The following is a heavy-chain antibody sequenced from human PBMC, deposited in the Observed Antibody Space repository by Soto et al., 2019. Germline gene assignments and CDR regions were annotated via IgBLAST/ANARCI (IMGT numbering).Heavy chain of an antibody. J-gene: IGHJ6*02. CDR1: GGSISSSSYY. Sequence: SETLSLTCTVSGGSISSSSYYWGWIRQPPGKGLEWIGSIYYSGSTYYNPSLKSRVTISVDTSKNQFSLKLSSVTAADTAVYYCARSVAGHYYYYGMDVWGQGTTVTVSS. D-gene: IGHD6-19*01. CDR3: ARSVAGHYYYYGMDV. V-gene: IGHV4-39*01. CDR2: IYYSGST.